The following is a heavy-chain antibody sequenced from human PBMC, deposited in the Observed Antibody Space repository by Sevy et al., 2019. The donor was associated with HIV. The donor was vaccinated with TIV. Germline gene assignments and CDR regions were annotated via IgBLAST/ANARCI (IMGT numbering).Heavy chain of an antibody. CDR2: ISAYNGNT. Sequence: ASVKVSCKASGYTFTSYGISWVRQAPGQGLEWMGWISAYNGNTNYAQKLQGRVTMTTDTSTSKAYMELRSLRSDDTAVYYCARGGGIVVVVAAKKGAYAFDIWGQGTMVTVSS. D-gene: IGHD2-15*01. CDR3: ARGGGIVVVVAAKKGAYAFDI. CDR1: GYTFTSYG. J-gene: IGHJ3*02. V-gene: IGHV1-18*01.